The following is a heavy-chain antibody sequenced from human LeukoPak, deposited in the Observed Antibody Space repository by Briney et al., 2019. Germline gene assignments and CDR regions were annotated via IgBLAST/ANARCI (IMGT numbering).Heavy chain of an antibody. J-gene: IGHJ5*02. Sequence: GASVKVSCKASGGTFSSYAISWVRQAPGQGLEWMGWISAYNGNTNYAQKLQGRVTMTTDTSTSTAYMELRSLRSDDTAVYYCARAYRITMIVVVTTGFDPWGQGTLVTVSS. V-gene: IGHV1-18*01. CDR1: GGTFSSYA. CDR3: ARAYRITMIVVVTTGFDP. D-gene: IGHD3-22*01. CDR2: ISAYNGNT.